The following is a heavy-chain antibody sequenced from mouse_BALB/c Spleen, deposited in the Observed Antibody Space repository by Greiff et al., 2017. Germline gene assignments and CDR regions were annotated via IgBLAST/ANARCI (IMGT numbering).Heavy chain of an antibody. V-gene: IGHV5-17*02. J-gene: IGHJ4*01. CDR2: ISSGSSTI. Sequence: EVQGVESGGGLVQPGGSRKLSCAASGFTFSSFGMHWVRQAPEKGLEWVAYISSGSSTIYYADTVKGRFTISRDNPKNTLFLQMTSLRSEDTAMYYCARSDAGYAMDYWGQGTSVTVSS. CDR1: GFTFSSFG. CDR3: ARSDAGYAMDY.